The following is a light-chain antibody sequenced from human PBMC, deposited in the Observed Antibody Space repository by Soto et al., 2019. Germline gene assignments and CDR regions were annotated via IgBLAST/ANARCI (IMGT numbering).Light chain of an antibody. V-gene: IGKV1-39*01. J-gene: IGKJ3*01. CDR2: AAS. CDR1: QSISNH. Sequence: DIQMTQSPSALSASVGDRVTISCRASQSISNHLNWYQHKPGKAPKVLIYAASSLQGGVPSRFSGSGSGTDFTLTINSLQPEDFATYYCQQSYSNPFTFGPGNKVYIK. CDR3: QQSYSNPFT.